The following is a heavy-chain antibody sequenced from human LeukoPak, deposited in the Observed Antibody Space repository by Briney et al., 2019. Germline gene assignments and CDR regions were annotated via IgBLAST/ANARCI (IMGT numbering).Heavy chain of an antibody. CDR3: ARQLRSFGFDP. CDR1: GGTFSSYA. D-gene: IGHD1-26*01. CDR2: INPNSGGT. Sequence: ASVKVSCKASGGTFSSYAISWVRQAPGQGLEWMGWINPNSGGTNYAQKFQGRVTMTRDTSISTAYMELSRLRSDDTAVYYCARQLRSFGFDPWGQGTLVTVSS. J-gene: IGHJ5*02. V-gene: IGHV1-2*02.